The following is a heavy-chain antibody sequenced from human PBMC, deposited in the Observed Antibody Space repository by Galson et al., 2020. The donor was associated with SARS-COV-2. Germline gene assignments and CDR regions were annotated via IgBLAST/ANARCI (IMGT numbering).Heavy chain of an antibody. CDR1: GVSFSSYW. CDR2: ISSDGTRT. Sequence: GGSLRLSCAVSGVSFSSYWMHWVRQAPGKGLVWVSRISSDGTRTNYADFVKGRFTISRDNAKNTLYLQMNSLRAEDAAVYYCRAIRVGGDYWGQGTPVTVSS. J-gene: IGHJ4*02. V-gene: IGHV3-74*01. CDR3: RAIRVGGDY. D-gene: IGHD2-21*01.